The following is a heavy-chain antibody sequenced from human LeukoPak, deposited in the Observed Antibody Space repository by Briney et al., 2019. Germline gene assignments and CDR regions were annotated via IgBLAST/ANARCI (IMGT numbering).Heavy chain of an antibody. D-gene: IGHD3-22*01. CDR2: INQYGNET. V-gene: IGHV3-7*01. CDR3: AKGVVSYDSSGYYWD. J-gene: IGHJ4*02. CDR1: GFTYGYYW. Sequence: GGSLRLSCEPSGFTYGYYWMTWVRQAPGKGLEWVANINQYGNETYYVDSVKGRFFILRDNVKNSLYLQMNRLRAEDTAVYYCAKGVVSYDSSGYYWDWGQGTLVTVSS.